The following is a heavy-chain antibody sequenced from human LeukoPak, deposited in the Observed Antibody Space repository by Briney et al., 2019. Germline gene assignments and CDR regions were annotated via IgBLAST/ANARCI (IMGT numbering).Heavy chain of an antibody. V-gene: IGHV4-39*01. CDR2: IYYSGGT. CDR3: ARQLWFGEFHFDN. D-gene: IGHD3-10*01. CDR1: GGSISNSNYY. J-gene: IGHJ4*02. Sequence: SETLSLTCFVPGGSISNSNYYWGWIRQPPGKGLDWIASIYYSGGTYYNPSLQSRVTMSVDTSKSQFSLRLSSVTAADTAVYFCARQLWFGEFHFDNWGQGILVTVSS.